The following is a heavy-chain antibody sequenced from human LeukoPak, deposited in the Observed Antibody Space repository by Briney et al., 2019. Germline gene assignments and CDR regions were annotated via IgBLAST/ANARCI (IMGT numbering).Heavy chain of an antibody. CDR2: IYSGDTT. Sequence: GGSLRLSCAASGLTVSSNYMSWVRQAPGKGLEWVSIIYSGDTTYYADSVKGRFTISRDNSKNTLYLQMNSLRAEDTSVYFCARAAKEHSSGWYYFDYWGQGTLVTVSS. CDR1: GLTVSSNY. D-gene: IGHD6-19*01. CDR3: ARAAKEHSSGWYYFDY. V-gene: IGHV3-66*01. J-gene: IGHJ4*02.